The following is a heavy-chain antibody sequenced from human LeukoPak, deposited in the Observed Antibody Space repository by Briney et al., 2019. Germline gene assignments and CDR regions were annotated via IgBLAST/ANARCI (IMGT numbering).Heavy chain of an antibody. D-gene: IGHD3-10*01. CDR1: GGSISSYY. CDR2: IYTSGST. Sequence: SETLSLTCTVSGGSISSYYWSWIRQPAGKGLEWIGRIYTSGSTNYNPSLKSQVTMSVDTSKNQFSLKLSSVTAADTAVYYCARDCRITMVRGVIGWFDPWGQGTLVTVSS. V-gene: IGHV4-4*07. CDR3: ARDCRITMVRGVIGWFDP. J-gene: IGHJ5*02.